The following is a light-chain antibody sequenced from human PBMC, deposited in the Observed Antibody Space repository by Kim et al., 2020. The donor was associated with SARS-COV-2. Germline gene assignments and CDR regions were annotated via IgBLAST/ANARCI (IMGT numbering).Light chain of an antibody. CDR2: WAS. J-gene: IGKJ2*03. CDR1: QTVLYNSHNKNY. V-gene: IGKV4-1*01. Sequence: PTLNCKSSQTVLYNSHNKNYLAWYQQKPGQAPKLLIYWASIRESGVSDRFSGSGSETDFTLTISSLQAEDVAVYYCQQYYSTPPSFGQGTKLEI. CDR3: QQYYSTPPS.